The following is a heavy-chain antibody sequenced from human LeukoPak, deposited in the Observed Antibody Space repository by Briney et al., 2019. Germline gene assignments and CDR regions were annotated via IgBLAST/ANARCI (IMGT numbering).Heavy chain of an antibody. CDR1: GGSISSYY. Sequence: SETLSLTCTVSGGSISSYYWSWTRQPAGKGLEWIGRIYTSGSTNYNPSLKSRVTMSVDTSKNQFSLKLSSVTAADTAVYYCARAKPKDIVVVPAAMRKQDAFDIWGQGTMVTVSS. J-gene: IGHJ3*02. V-gene: IGHV4-4*07. D-gene: IGHD2-2*01. CDR2: IYTSGST. CDR3: ARAKPKDIVVVPAAMRKQDAFDI.